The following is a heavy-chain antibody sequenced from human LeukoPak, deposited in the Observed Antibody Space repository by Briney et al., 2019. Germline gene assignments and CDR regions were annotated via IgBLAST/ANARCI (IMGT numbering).Heavy chain of an antibody. J-gene: IGHJ4*02. CDR1: GDSISIYY. Sequence: SETLSLTCSVSGDSISIYYWNWIRQSPGKGLEWIGYFFYTGSTNYNPSLKSRVHMSVDTSKNQFSLKLSSVTAADTAVYYCARMLRYFDWFNYFDYWGQGTLVTVSS. CDR3: ARMLRYFDWFNYFDY. V-gene: IGHV4-59*12. CDR2: FFYTGST. D-gene: IGHD3-9*01.